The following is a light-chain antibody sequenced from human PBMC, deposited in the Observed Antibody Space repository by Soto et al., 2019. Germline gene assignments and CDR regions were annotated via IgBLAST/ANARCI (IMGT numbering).Light chain of an antibody. CDR2: DAS. CDR3: QQYGSSPIT. J-gene: IGKJ1*01. V-gene: IGKV3-20*01. Sequence: EIVLTQSPGTLSLSPGERATLSCRASQSVSSSYLAWYQQRPGQAPRLLIYDASSRATGIPDRFSGSGSGTDFTLTISRLEPEAFAVYYCQQYGSSPITFGQGTKVEIQ. CDR1: QSVSSSY.